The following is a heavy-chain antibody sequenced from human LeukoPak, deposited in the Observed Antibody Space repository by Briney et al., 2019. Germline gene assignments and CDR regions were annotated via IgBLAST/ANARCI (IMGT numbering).Heavy chain of an antibody. D-gene: IGHD5-24*01. Sequence: GASVKVSCKASGYTFTSYDINWVRQATGQGLEWMGWMNPNSGNTGYAQKFQGRVTMTRNTSISTAYMELSSLRSDDTAVYYCARDEMGDGYNFLRQRYYMDVWGKGTTVTVSS. CDR1: GYTFTSYD. J-gene: IGHJ6*03. CDR2: MNPNSGNT. CDR3: ARDEMGDGYNFLRQRYYMDV. V-gene: IGHV1-8*01.